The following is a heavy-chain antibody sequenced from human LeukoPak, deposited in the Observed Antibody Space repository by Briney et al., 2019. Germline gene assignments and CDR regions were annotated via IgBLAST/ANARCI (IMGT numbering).Heavy chain of an antibody. D-gene: IGHD2-2*02. J-gene: IGHJ4*02. CDR3: AKDMLGYCSSTSCYKTDY. CDR1: GFTFSGYN. Sequence: PGGSLRLSCAASGFTFSGYNMNWVRQAPGKGLEWVSSISSGSSYIYYADSVKGRFTISRDNAKNSLYLQMNSLRAEDTAVYYCAKDMLGYCSSTSCYKTDYWGQGTLVTVSS. CDR2: ISSGSSYI. V-gene: IGHV3-21*04.